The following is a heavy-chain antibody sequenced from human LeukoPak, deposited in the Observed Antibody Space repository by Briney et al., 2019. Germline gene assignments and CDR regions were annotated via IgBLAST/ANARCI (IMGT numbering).Heavy chain of an antibody. CDR3: ARETGSSIWFDTSDALDI. CDR1: GFTFSSYW. D-gene: IGHD6-13*01. CDR2: IKQDGSEK. J-gene: IGHJ3*02. Sequence: GGSLRLSCAASGFTFSSYWMSWVRQAPGKGLEWVANIKQDGSEKYYVDFVKGRFTISRDNAKNSLYLQMNSLRAEDTAVYYCARETGSSIWFDTSDALDIWGQGTVVTVSS. V-gene: IGHV3-7*01.